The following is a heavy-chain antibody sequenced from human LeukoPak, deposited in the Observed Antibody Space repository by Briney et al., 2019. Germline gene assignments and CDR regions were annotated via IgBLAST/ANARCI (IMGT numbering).Heavy chain of an antibody. D-gene: IGHD6-19*01. Sequence: PGGSLRLSCAASGFHFSSHGMNWVRPAPGKGLEWVSGISPSGDITYYADSVMGRFTISRDNRKSTVSLQMNSLRAEDTAVYYCAKAIDSSGLPMHAFDIWGQGTMVTVSS. CDR3: AKAIDSSGLPMHAFDI. J-gene: IGHJ3*02. V-gene: IGHV3-23*01. CDR2: ISPSGDIT. CDR1: GFHFSSHG.